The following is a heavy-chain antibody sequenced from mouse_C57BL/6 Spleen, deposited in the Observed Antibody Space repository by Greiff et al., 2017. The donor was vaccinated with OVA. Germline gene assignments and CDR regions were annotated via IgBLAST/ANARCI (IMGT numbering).Heavy chain of an antibody. CDR3: TSYGNYLFAY. D-gene: IGHD2-1*01. CDR2: ISSGGDYI. CDR1: GFTFSSYA. J-gene: IGHJ3*01. V-gene: IGHV5-9-1*02. Sequence: EVKLMESGEGLVKPGGSLKLSCAASGFTFSSYAMSWVRQTPEKRLEWVAYISSGGDYIYYADTVKGRFTISRDNARNTLYLQMSSLKSEDTAMYYCTSYGNYLFAYWGQGTLVTVSA.